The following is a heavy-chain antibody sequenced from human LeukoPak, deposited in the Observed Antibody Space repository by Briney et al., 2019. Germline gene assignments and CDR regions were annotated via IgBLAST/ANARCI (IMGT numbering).Heavy chain of an antibody. Sequence: ASVKVSCKASGGTFSSYAISWVRQAPGQGLEWMGRIISIFGTANYAQKFQDRVRITTDESTSTAYMELSSLRSEDTAVYYCAVPRDGYNNDYWGQGTLVTVSS. D-gene: IGHD5-24*01. V-gene: IGHV1-69*05. CDR1: GGTFSSYA. J-gene: IGHJ4*02. CDR3: AVPRDGYNNDY. CDR2: IISIFGTA.